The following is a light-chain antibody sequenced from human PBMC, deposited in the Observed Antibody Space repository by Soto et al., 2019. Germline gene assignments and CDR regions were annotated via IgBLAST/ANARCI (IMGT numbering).Light chain of an antibody. CDR2: GTS. CDR1: ETISSTY. Sequence: EIVLTQSPGTLSLSPGERVTLSCRTSETISSTYLAWYQQTPGQAPRLLIHGTSSRASDIPDRFSGSGSGTDFTLTISRLEPEDFAVYFCQQYGRSPPTFGPGTKLDIK. V-gene: IGKV3-20*01. J-gene: IGKJ2*01. CDR3: QQYGRSPPT.